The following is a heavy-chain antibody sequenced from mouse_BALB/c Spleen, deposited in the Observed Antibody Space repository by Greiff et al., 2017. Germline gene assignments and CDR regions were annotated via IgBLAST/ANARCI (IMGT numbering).Heavy chain of an antibody. CDR2: ISSGGSYT. D-gene: IGHD1-1*02. J-gene: IGHJ3*01. Sequence: EVQLVESGGGLVKPGGSLKLSCAASGFTFSSYAMSWVRQSPEKRLEWVAEISSGGSYTYYPDTVTGRFTISRDNAKNTLYLEMSSLRSEDTAMYYCARGGYGHRPAWFAYWGQGTLVTVSA. CDR1: GFTFSSYA. CDR3: ARGGYGHRPAWFAY. V-gene: IGHV5-9-4*01.